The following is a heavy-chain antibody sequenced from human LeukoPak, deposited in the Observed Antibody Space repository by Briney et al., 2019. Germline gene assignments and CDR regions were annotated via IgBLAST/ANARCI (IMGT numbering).Heavy chain of an antibody. CDR1: GFTVSSNY. CDR2: IYSGGST. V-gene: IGHV3-53*01. J-gene: IGHJ4*02. D-gene: IGHD6-6*01. Sequence: GSLRLSCAASGFTVSSNYMSWVRQAPGKGLEWVSVIYSGGSTYYADSVKGRFTISRDNSKNTLYLQMNSLRAEDTAVYYCARSSDLADGYYFDYWGQGTLVTVSS. CDR3: ARSSDLADGYYFDY.